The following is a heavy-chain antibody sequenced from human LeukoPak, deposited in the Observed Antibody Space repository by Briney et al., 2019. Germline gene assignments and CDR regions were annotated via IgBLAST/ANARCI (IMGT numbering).Heavy chain of an antibody. D-gene: IGHD3-10*01. V-gene: IGHV3-23*01. J-gene: IGHJ4*02. Sequence: PGGSLRLSCAASGFSFNNYAMNWVRQAPGKGLEWVSTISVSGDSTFYADSVQSRFTISRDTSRNSLSLHMNSLRAEDTAVYFCARRGGRNGWGDFDYWGQGTLVTVSS. CDR1: GFSFNNYA. CDR3: ARRGGRNGWGDFDY. CDR2: ISVSGDST.